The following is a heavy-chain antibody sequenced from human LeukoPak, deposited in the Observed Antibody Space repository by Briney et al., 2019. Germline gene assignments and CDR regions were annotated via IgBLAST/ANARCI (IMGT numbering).Heavy chain of an antibody. Sequence: SETLSLTCTVSGVSINSYYWSWIRQSPGKGLEWIGYIYYSGSTYYNPSLKSRVVISVDTSKNQLSLKLSSVTAADTAVYYCASAKGVLSYFDYWGQGVLVTVSS. J-gene: IGHJ4*02. V-gene: IGHV4-59*01. CDR3: ASAKGVLSYFDY. CDR1: GVSINSYY. CDR2: IYYSGST. D-gene: IGHD3-16*01.